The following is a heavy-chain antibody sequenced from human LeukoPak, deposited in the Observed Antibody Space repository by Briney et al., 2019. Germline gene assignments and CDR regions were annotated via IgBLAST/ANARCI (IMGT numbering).Heavy chain of an antibody. Sequence: GESLKISCKGSGCSFTSYWIGWVRQMPGKGLEWMGIIYPGDSDTRYSPSFQGQVTISADKSISTAYLQWSSLKASDTAMYYCARQTYYYGSGSLIDYWGQGTLVTVSS. D-gene: IGHD3-10*01. CDR1: GCSFTSYW. V-gene: IGHV5-51*01. CDR3: ARQTYYYGSGSLIDY. J-gene: IGHJ4*02. CDR2: IYPGDSDT.